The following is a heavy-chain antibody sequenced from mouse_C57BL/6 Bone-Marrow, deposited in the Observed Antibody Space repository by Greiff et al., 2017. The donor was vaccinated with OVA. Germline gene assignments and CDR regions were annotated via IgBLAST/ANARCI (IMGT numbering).Heavy chain of an antibody. CDR3: ARGEGTAQATWFAY. J-gene: IGHJ3*01. V-gene: IGHV1-63*01. D-gene: IGHD3-2*02. CDR2: IYPGGGYT. Sequence: QVQLKESGAELVRPGTSVKMSCKASGYTFTNYWIGWAKQRPGHGLEWIGDIYPGGGYTNYNEKFKGKATLTADKSSSTAYMQFSSLTSEDSAIYYCARGEGTAQATWFAYWGQGTLVTVSA. CDR1: GYTFTNYW.